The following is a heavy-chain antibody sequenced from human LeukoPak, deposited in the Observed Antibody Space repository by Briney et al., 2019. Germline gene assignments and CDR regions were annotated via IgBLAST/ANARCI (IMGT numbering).Heavy chain of an antibody. Sequence: SETLSLTCAVSGYSISSGYYWGWIRQAPGKGLEWIGSIYHSGSTHYNPSLKSRVTISVDTPKNQFSLKLSAVTAADTAVYYCARNGTSSYFDYWGQGTLVTVSS. CDR2: IYHSGST. CDR1: GYSISSGYY. V-gene: IGHV4-38-2*01. J-gene: IGHJ4*02. CDR3: ARNGTSSYFDY. D-gene: IGHD2-2*01.